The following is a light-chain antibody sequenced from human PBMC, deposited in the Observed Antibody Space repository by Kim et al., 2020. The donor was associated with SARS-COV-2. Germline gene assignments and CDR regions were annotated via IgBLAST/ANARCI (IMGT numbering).Light chain of an antibody. CDR3: QQYDEYPIT. CDR2: ESS. J-gene: IGKJ5*01. CDR1: QVISVW. V-gene: IGKV1-5*01. Sequence: AHVGDRVYVACRASQVISVWWAWLQQKAGKARQFLIYESSHLEAGVPSSISGSESGTDFTLSISRVQPDDSATYFCQQYDEYPITFGHGKRLEIK.